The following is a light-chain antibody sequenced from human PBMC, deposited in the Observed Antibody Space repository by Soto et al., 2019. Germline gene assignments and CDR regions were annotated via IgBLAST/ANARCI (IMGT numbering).Light chain of an antibody. Sequence: DIQMTQSPSSVSASVGDRVTITCRATHSLASRLAWYQQKPGKAPKLLIYAASSLQSGVPSRFSGRGSGTDFALTISSLQPEDFATYYCQQANTFPFTFGQGTRLEIK. CDR1: HSLASR. CDR3: QQANTFPFT. V-gene: IGKV1-12*02. J-gene: IGKJ5*01. CDR2: AAS.